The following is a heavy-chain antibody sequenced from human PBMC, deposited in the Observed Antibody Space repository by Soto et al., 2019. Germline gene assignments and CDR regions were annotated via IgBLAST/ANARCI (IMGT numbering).Heavy chain of an antibody. CDR3: ARGRIREHTTVTFFDY. D-gene: IGHD4-17*01. V-gene: IGHV4-34*01. J-gene: IGHJ4*02. Sequence: SETLSLTCAVYGGSFSGYYWSWIRQPPGKGLEWIGEINHSGSTNYNPSLKSRVTISVDTSKNQFSLKLSSVTAADTAVYYCARGRIREHTTVTFFDYWGQRTVVTVSS. CDR1: GGSFSGYY. CDR2: INHSGST.